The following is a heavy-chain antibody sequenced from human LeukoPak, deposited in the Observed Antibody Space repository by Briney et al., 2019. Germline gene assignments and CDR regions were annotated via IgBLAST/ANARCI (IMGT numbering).Heavy chain of an antibody. J-gene: IGHJ4*02. D-gene: IGHD4-11*01. CDR1: GGSIRNYF. CDR2: IYYSGST. CDR3: ARDAVTVNSYYFDY. V-gene: IGHV4-59*01. Sequence: SETLSLTCSVSGGSIRNYFWSWIRQPAGKGLEWIGYIYYSGSTNYNPSLKSRVTISVDTSKNQFSLKLSSVTAADTAVYYCARDAVTVNSYYFDYWGQGTLVTVSS.